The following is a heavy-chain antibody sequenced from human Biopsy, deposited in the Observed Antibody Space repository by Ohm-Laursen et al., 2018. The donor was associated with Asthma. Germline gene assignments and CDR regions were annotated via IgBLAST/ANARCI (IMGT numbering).Heavy chain of an antibody. CDR1: YGSITSGGYY. CDR3: ARAQDYYDSRGYYRSFDY. CDR2: IYYSGST. V-gene: IGHV4-31*03. Sequence: TLSPTCTVSYGSITSGGYYWTWIRQHPGKGLEWIGFIYYSGSTYYNPSLKSRVSISIDTSKNQFSLKLSSVTAADTAVYYCARAQDYYDSRGYYRSFDYWGQGTLATVSS. J-gene: IGHJ4*02. D-gene: IGHD3-22*01.